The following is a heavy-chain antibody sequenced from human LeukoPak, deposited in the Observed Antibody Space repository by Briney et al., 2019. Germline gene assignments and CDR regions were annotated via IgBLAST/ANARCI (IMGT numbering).Heavy chain of an antibody. V-gene: IGHV4-34*01. CDR3: QMGTHYYYYYGMDV. D-gene: IGHD7-27*01. CDR1: GGSFSGYY. CDR2: INHSGST. Sequence: SETLSLTCAVYGGSFSGYYWSWIRQPPGKGLEWIGEINHSGSTNYNPSLKSRVTISVDTSKNQFSLKLSSVTAADTAVYYCQMGTHYYYYYGMDVWGQGTTVTVSS. J-gene: IGHJ6*02.